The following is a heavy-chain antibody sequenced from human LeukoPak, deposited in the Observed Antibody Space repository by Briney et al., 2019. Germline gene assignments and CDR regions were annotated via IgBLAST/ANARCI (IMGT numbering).Heavy chain of an antibody. CDR3: VTGFGVSSGWQPFDY. D-gene: IGHD6-19*01. Sequence: PGGSLRLSCTTSGITFINAWMTWVRQAPGKGLEWVGRIKSQSYGGTADYSAAVTGRFTISREDSTSTLFLQMESLRPEDTAMYYCVTGFGVSSGWQPFDYWGQGTLVTVSS. CDR2: IKSQSYGGTA. V-gene: IGHV3-15*01. CDR1: GITFINAW. J-gene: IGHJ4*02.